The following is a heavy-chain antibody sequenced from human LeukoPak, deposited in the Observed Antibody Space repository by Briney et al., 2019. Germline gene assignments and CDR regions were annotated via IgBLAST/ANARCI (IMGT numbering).Heavy chain of an antibody. CDR2: ISGSGGST. CDR1: GFTFSSYS. CDR3: AKDPGRRAVAGPDAFDI. J-gene: IGHJ3*02. Sequence: GGSLRLSCAASGFTFSSYSMNWVRQAPGKGLEWVSAISGSGGSTYYADSVKGRFTISRDNSKNTLYLQMNSLRAEDTAVYYCAKDPGRRAVAGPDAFDIWGQGTMVTVSS. V-gene: IGHV3-23*01. D-gene: IGHD6-19*01.